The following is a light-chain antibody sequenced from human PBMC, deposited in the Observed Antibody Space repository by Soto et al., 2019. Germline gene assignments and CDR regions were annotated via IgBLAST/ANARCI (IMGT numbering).Light chain of an antibody. Sequence: IQMPQSPSKLSASVGDRFTITCLASQSISVWLAWYQQKAGKAPNLLIYKASRLESGVPSRFSGSGSETEFTLTISGLQPGDSATYYCQQYNSYSPTFGQGTKVDI. CDR1: QSISVW. V-gene: IGKV1-5*03. J-gene: IGKJ1*01. CDR2: KAS. CDR3: QQYNSYSPT.